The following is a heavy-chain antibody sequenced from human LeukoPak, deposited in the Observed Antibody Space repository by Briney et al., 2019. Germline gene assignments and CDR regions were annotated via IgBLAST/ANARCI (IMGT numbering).Heavy chain of an antibody. CDR1: GFTFSSYA. CDR3: VKTFQYSSNWYDY. D-gene: IGHD6-6*01. Sequence: GGSLRLSCAASGFTFSSYAMSWVRQAPGKGLEWVSAISAGGGGTSYADSVKGRITISRDNSENTVYLQMNSLRAEDTAVYFCVKTFQYSSNWYDYWGQGTLVTVSS. V-gene: IGHV3-23*01. CDR2: ISAGGGGT. J-gene: IGHJ5*01.